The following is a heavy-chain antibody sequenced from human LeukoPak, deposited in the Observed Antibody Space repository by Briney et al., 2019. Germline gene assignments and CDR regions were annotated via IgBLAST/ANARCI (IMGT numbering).Heavy chain of an antibody. Sequence: SETLSLTCSVSGVSINNYYWSWIREPPGRGLEWIGYVYYSGSTNYNPSLKSRVTISVDTSKNQFSLKLSSVTAADTAVYYCARQSRWGRITMIVVVFDYWGQGTLVTVSS. J-gene: IGHJ4*02. CDR1: GVSINNYY. V-gene: IGHV4-59*08. CDR3: ARQSRWGRITMIVVVFDY. CDR2: VYYSGST. D-gene: IGHD3-22*01.